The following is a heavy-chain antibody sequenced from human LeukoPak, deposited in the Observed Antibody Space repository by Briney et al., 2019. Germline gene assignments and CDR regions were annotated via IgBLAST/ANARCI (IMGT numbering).Heavy chain of an antibody. CDR3: WRLAAASDY. J-gene: IGHJ4*02. V-gene: IGHV3-66*04. D-gene: IGHD2-15*01. CDR1: GFTVSSNY. Sequence: PGGSLRLSCVASGFTVSSNYMSWVRQAPGKGLEWVSVIYSGGSTYYADSVKGRFTFSRDNSKNTLYLQMNSLRAEDTAVYYRWRLAAASDYWGQGTLVTVSS. CDR2: IYSGGST.